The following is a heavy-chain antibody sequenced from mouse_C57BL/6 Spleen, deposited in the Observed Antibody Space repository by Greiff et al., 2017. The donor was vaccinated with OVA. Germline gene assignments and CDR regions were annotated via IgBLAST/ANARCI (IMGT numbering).Heavy chain of an antibody. CDR2: IRNKANGYTT. CDR3: ARYNPLYYYGSSTGYFDV. V-gene: IGHV7-3*01. Sequence: EVMLVESGGGLVQPGGSLSLSCAASGFTFTDYYMSWVRQPPGKALEWLGFIRNKANGYTTEYSASVKGRLTISRDNSQSILYLQMNALRAEDSATYYCARYNPLYYYGSSTGYFDVWGTGTTVTVSS. CDR1: GFTFTDYY. J-gene: IGHJ1*03. D-gene: IGHD1-1*01.